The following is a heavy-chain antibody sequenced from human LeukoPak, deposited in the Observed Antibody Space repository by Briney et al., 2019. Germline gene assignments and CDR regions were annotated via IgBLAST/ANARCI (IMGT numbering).Heavy chain of an antibody. CDR2: IYPGDSDT. J-gene: IGHJ4*02. D-gene: IGHD2-15*01. V-gene: IGHV5-51*01. Sequence: GESLKISCKGSGYSFTSYWIGWVRQMPGKGLEWMGIIYPGDSDTRYSPSFQGQVTISADKSISTAYLQWSSLKASDTAMYYCARHSVYCSGGSCYPDYWGQGTLVTVSS. CDR3: ARHSVYCSGGSCYPDY. CDR1: GYSFTSYW.